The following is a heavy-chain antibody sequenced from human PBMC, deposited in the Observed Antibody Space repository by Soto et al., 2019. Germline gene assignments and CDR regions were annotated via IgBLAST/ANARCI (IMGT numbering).Heavy chain of an antibody. V-gene: IGHV4-39*01. CDR3: ARHLTYCSAGSCYSDFPYYGMDV. J-gene: IGHJ6*02. CDR2: IFYGGST. Sequence: SETLSLTCTVSGGSISSSSYYWGWIRQPPGKGLEWIGSIFYGGSTYYTPSLKSRVTISVDTSKNQFSLKLSSVTAADTAVYYCARHLTYCSAGSCYSDFPYYGMDVWGQGTTVTVSS. D-gene: IGHD2-15*01. CDR1: GGSISSSSYY.